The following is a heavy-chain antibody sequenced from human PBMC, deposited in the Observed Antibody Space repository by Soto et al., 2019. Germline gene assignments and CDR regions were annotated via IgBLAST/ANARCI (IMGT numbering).Heavy chain of an antibody. V-gene: IGHV3-48*02. CDR3: ARDLVRGLRGDYAPLFDP. CDR2: ISSSSSTI. D-gene: IGHD4-17*01. J-gene: IGHJ5*02. CDR1: GFTFSSYS. Sequence: GGSLRLSCAASGFTFSSYSMNWVRQAPGKGLEWVSYISSSSSTIYYADSVKGRFTISRDNAKNSLYLQMNSLRDEDTAVYYCARDLVRGLRGDYAPLFDPWGQGTLVTVSS.